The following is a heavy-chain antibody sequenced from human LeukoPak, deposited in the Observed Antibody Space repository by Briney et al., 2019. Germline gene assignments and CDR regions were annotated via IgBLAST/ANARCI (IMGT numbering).Heavy chain of an antibody. CDR3: ARGGHYYGSGSYYKNFDY. J-gene: IGHJ4*02. Sequence: PSETLSLTCTVSGGSISSYYWSWIRQPAGKGLEWIGRIYTSGSTNYNPSLKSRVTMSVDTSKNQFSLKLSSATAADTAVYYCARGGHYYGSGSYYKNFDYWGQGTLVTVSS. D-gene: IGHD3-10*01. CDR1: GGSISSYY. V-gene: IGHV4-4*07. CDR2: IYTSGST.